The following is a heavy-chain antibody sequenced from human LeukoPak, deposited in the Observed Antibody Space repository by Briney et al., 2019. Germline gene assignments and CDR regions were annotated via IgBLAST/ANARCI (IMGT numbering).Heavy chain of an antibody. V-gene: IGHV3-74*01. J-gene: IGHJ4*02. CDR1: GFIFSSSW. Sequence: PGGSLRLSCAASGFIFSSSWVYWIRQTPGRGLVWVSRMNSDGSTINYADSVKGRFTVSRDNAKSTLYLQMNSLRAEDTAVYYRARGGNYYLDYWGQGTLVTVSS. CDR2: MNSDGSTI. CDR3: ARGGNYYLDY. D-gene: IGHD1-1*01.